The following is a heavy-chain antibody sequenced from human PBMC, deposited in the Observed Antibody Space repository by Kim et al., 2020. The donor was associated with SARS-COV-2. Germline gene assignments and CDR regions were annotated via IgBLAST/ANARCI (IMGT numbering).Heavy chain of an antibody. CDR3: ARGIAVAGTKWFDP. J-gene: IGHJ5*02. Sequence: ADSVKGRFTISRDNAKNSLYLQMNSLRAEDTALYYCARGIAVAGTKWFDPWGQGTLVTVSS. D-gene: IGHD6-19*01. V-gene: IGHV3-20*03.